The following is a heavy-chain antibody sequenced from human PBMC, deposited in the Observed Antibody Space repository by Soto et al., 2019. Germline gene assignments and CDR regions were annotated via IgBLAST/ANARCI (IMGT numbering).Heavy chain of an antibody. Sequence: SETLSLTCTVSGGSISSGGYYWSWIRQHPGKGLVWIGYIYYSGSTYYNPSLKSRVTISVDTSKNQFSLKLSSVTAADTAVYYCARDLDYYDSSGHYGMDVWGQGTTVTVSS. J-gene: IGHJ6*02. V-gene: IGHV4-31*03. CDR2: IYYSGST. D-gene: IGHD3-22*01. CDR3: ARDLDYYDSSGHYGMDV. CDR1: GGSISSGGYY.